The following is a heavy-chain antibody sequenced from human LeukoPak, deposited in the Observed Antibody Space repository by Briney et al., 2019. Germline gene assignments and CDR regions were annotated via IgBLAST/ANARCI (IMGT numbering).Heavy chain of an antibody. D-gene: IGHD2-8*01. CDR2: ISSNGGST. Sequence: GGSLRLSCAASGFTFSSYAMHWVRQAPGKGLEYVSAISSNGGSTYYANSVKGRFTISRDNAKNTLYLQMNSLRGEDTAVYYCARGLIYGMDVWGQGTTVTVSS. CDR3: ARGLIYGMDV. CDR1: GFTFSSYA. V-gene: IGHV3-64*01. J-gene: IGHJ6*02.